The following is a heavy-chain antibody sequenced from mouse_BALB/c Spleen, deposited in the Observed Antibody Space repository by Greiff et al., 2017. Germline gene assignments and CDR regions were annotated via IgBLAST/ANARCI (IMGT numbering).Heavy chain of an antibody. CDR1: GYTFTSYW. Sequence: QVQLQQPGAELVKPGASVKLSCKASGYTFTSYWMHWVKQRPGQGLEWIGEINPSNGRTNYNEKFKSKATLTVDKSSSTAYMQLSSLTSEDSAVYYCARFSDYVAMDYWGQGTSVTVSS. CDR2: INPSNGRT. J-gene: IGHJ4*01. V-gene: IGHV1S81*02. CDR3: ARFSDYVAMDY.